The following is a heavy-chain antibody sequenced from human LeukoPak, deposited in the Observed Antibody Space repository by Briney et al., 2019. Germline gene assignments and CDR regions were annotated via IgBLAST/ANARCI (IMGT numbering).Heavy chain of an antibody. J-gene: IGHJ6*03. CDR3: AKDIGRVDTASTYMDV. V-gene: IGHV3-21*04. Sequence: GGSLRLSCAASGFTFSSYSMNWVRQAPGKGLEWVSSISSSSSYKYYADSLKGRFTISRDNAKNSLYLQMNSLRVEDTALYYCAKDIGRVDTASTYMDVWGKGTTVTISS. D-gene: IGHD5-18*01. CDR2: ISSSSSYK. CDR1: GFTFSSYS.